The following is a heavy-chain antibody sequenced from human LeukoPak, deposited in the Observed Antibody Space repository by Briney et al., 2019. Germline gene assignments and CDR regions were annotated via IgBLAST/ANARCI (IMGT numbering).Heavy chain of an antibody. CDR1: GFTFSSYA. D-gene: IGHD2-15*01. V-gene: IGHV3-23*01. Sequence: GGSLRLSCAASGFTFSSYAMSWVRQAPGKGLEWVSAISGSGGNTYYADSVKGRFTISRDNSKNTLYLQMNGLRAEDTAVYYRAKDGGYCSGGSCYSTYADYWGQGTLVTVSS. CDR3: AKDGGYCSGGSCYSTYADY. CDR2: ISGSGGNT. J-gene: IGHJ4*02.